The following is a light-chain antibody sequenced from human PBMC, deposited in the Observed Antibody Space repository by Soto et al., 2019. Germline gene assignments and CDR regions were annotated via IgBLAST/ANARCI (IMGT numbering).Light chain of an antibody. CDR2: DAS. CDR3: QQRSNWPLT. J-gene: IGKJ4*01. CDR1: QSVSSY. Sequence: EIVLTQSPATLSLSPGERATLSFRASQSVSSYLAWYQQKHGKAPRLLIYDASNRATGIPARFSGRGSGTDFTLTISSLEPEDFEVYYCQQRSNWPLTFGGGTKVDIK. V-gene: IGKV3-11*01.